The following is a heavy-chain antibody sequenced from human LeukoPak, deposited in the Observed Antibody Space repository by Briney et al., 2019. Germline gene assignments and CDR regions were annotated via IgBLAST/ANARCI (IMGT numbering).Heavy chain of an antibody. Sequence: PGGSLRLSCAASGFTFSSYAMHWVRQAPGKGLEWVAVISYDGSNKYYADSVKGRFTISRDNSKNTLYLQMNSLRAEDTAVYYCARVESIAVAGNLDYWGQGTLVTVSS. V-gene: IGHV3-30*04. CDR2: ISYDGSNK. CDR3: ARVESIAVAGNLDY. CDR1: GFTFSSYA. J-gene: IGHJ4*02. D-gene: IGHD6-19*01.